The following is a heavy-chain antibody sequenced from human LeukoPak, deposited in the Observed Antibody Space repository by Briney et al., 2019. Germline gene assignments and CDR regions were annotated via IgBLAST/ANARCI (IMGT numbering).Heavy chain of an antibody. CDR3: ARDLVRDLADSSGYYSVRWFDP. CDR1: GGSISSSSYY. Sequence: SETLSLTCTVSGGSISSSSYYWGWIRQPPGKGLEWIGNIYYSGSTYYNPSLKSRVTISVDTSKNQFSLKLSSVTAADTAVYYCARDLVRDLADSSGYYSVRWFDPWGQGTLVTVSA. D-gene: IGHD3-22*01. V-gene: IGHV4-39*07. J-gene: IGHJ5*02. CDR2: IYYSGST.